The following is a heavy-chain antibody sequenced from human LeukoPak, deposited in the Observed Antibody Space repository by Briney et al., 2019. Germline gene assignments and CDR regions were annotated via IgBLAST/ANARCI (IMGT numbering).Heavy chain of an antibody. CDR3: AREGSTMIVVVYDAFDI. V-gene: IGHV3-23*01. Sequence: PGGSLRLSCAASGFTFSSYAMSWVRQAPGKGLEWVSAISGSGGSTYYADSVKGRFTISRDNSKNTLYLQMNSLRAEDTAVYYCAREGSTMIVVVYDAFDIWGQGTMVTVSS. J-gene: IGHJ3*02. D-gene: IGHD3-22*01. CDR1: GFTFSSYA. CDR2: ISGSGGST.